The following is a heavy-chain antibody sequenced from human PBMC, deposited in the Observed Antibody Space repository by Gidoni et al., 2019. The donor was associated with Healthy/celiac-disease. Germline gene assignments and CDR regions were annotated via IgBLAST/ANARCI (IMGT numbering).Heavy chain of an antibody. CDR2: SRSKAYGGTT. V-gene: IGHV3-49*03. J-gene: IGHJ3*02. D-gene: IGHD2-15*01. CDR3: TRSYCSGGSCFPDDAFDI. CDR1: GFTFGDYA. Sequence: EVQLVASGGGLVQPGRSLRLSCTASGFTFGDYAMSWFRQAPGKGLEWVGFSRSKAYGGTTEYAASVKGRFTISRDDSKSIAYLQMNSLKTEDTAVYYCTRSYCSGGSCFPDDAFDIWGQGTMVTVSS.